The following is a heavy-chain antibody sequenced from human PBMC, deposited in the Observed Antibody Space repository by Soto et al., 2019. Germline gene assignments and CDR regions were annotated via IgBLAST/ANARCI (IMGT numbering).Heavy chain of an antibody. J-gene: IGHJ4*02. CDR3: ARVYYYGSGSYQIAPHFDY. Sequence: QVQLQQWGAGLLKPSATLSLTCAVYGGSFSGYYWSWIRQPPGKGLEWIGEINHSGSTNYNPSLKSRVTISVDASKNQFSVKLRSVTAADTAVYYCARVYYYGSGSYQIAPHFDYWGQGTLVTVSS. D-gene: IGHD3-10*01. CDR2: INHSGST. V-gene: IGHV4-34*01. CDR1: GGSFSGYY.